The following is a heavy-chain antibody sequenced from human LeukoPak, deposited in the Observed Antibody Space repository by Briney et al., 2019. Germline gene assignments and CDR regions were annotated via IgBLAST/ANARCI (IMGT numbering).Heavy chain of an antibody. V-gene: IGHV5-51*01. D-gene: IGHD2-2*01. CDR3: ARQRQEYAYFDY. J-gene: IGHJ4*02. CDR2: IYPGDSDT. CDR1: GYSFTSNW. Sequence: GESLKIFCKGSGYSFTSNWIGWVRQMPGKGLEWMGIIYPGDSDTRYSPSFQGQVTFSADKSISTAYLQWSSLKASDTAMYYCARQRQEYAYFDYWGQGTLVTVSS.